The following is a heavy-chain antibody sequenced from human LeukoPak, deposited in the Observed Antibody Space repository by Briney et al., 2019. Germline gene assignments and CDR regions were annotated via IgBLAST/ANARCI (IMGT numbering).Heavy chain of an antibody. D-gene: IGHD3-22*01. CDR2: IYTSGST. Sequence: SETLSLTCTVSGGPISSYYWSWIRQPAGKGLEWIGRIYTSGSTNYNPSLKSRVTMSVDTSKNQFSLKLSSVTAADTAVYYCARELVHYYDSSGYYIDYWGQGTLVTVSS. CDR3: ARELVHYYDSSGYYIDY. CDR1: GGPISSYY. J-gene: IGHJ4*02. V-gene: IGHV4-4*07.